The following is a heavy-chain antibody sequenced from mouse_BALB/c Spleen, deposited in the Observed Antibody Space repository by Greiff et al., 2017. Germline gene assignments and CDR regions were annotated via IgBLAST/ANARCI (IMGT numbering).Heavy chain of an antibody. D-gene: IGHD2-1*01. CDR3: ARGQTDGNFFAY. V-gene: IGHV2-9*02. Sequence: VMLVESGPGLVAPSQSLSITCTVSGFSLTSYGVHWVRQPPGKGLEWLGVIWAGGSTNYNSALMSRLSISKDNSKSQVFLKMNSLQTDDTAMYYWARGQTDGNFFAYWGQGTLVTVSA. CDR2: IWAGGST. CDR1: GFSLTSYG. J-gene: IGHJ3*01.